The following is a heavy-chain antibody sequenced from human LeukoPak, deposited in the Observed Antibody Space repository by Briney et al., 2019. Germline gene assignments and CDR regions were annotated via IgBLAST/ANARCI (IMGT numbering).Heavy chain of an antibody. V-gene: IGHV7-4-1*02. CDR2: INTNTGNP. Sequence: ASVKVSCKASGYTFTSYAMNWVRQAPGQGLEWMGWINTNTGNPTYAQGFTGRFVFSLDTSVSTAYLQISSLKAEDTAVYYCARGADYYVAAAFDIWGQGTMVTVSS. CDR1: GYTFTSYA. J-gene: IGHJ3*02. D-gene: IGHD3-10*02. CDR3: ARGADYYVAAAFDI.